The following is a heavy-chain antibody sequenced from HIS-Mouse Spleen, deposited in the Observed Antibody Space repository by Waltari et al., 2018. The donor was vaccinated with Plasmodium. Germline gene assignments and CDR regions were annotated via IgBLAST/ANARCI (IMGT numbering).Heavy chain of an antibody. Sequence: EVQLVESGGGLVKPGGSLRLSCEASGFTFSSYSLNWVSQAPGKGLELVSSISSSSSYIYYADSVKGRFTISRDNAKNSLYLQMNSLRAEDTAVYYCARDTRLEVRSYWYFDLWGRGTLVTVSS. CDR3: ARDTRLEVRSYWYFDL. D-gene: IGHD3-3*01. CDR1: GFTFSSYS. V-gene: IGHV3-21*01. J-gene: IGHJ2*01. CDR2: ISSSSSYI.